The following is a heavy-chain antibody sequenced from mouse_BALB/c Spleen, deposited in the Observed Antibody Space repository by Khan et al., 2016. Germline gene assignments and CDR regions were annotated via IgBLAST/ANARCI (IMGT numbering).Heavy chain of an antibody. V-gene: IGHV1-87*01. CDR2: IYPGDGDT. CDR3: ARWGHWDGY. Sequence: QVQLKQSGAELARPGASVKLSCKASGYTFTSYWMQWVKQRPGQGLEWIGAIYPGDGDTRYTQKFKGKATLTADKSSSIAYMQLSSLASEDSAVYCCARWGHWDGYWRQGTTLTVSS. D-gene: IGHD4-1*01. CDR1: GYTFTSYW. J-gene: IGHJ2*01.